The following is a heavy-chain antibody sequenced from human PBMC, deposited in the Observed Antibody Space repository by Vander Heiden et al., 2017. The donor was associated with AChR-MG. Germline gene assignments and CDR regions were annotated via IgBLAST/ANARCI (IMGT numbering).Heavy chain of an antibody. V-gene: IGHV3-21*01. CDR1: GFTFSSYS. CDR2: ISSSSSYI. J-gene: IGHJ3*02. Sequence: EVQLVESGGGLVKPGGSLRLSCAASGFTFSSYSMNGVRQAPGKGLEWVSSISSSSSYIYYADSVKGRFTISRDNAKNSLYLQMNSLRAEDTAVYYCASLVSAVAGNAFDIWGQGTMVTVSS. D-gene: IGHD6-19*01. CDR3: ASLVSAVAGNAFDI.